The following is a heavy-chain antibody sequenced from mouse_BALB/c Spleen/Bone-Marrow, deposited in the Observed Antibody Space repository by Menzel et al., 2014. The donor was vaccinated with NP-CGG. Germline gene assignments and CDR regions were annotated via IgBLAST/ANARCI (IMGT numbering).Heavy chain of an antibody. D-gene: IGHD2-1*01. J-gene: IGHJ1*01. Sequence: EVKLLESGGGLVQPGGSLKLSCAASGFDFSRYWMSWVRQAPGKGLEWIGEINPDSSTINYTPSLKGKFIISRDNAKNTLYLQMSKVRSEDTALYYCALLGNYGYFDVWGAGTTVTVSS. V-gene: IGHV4-1*02. CDR2: INPDSSTI. CDR1: GFDFSRYW. CDR3: ALLGNYGYFDV.